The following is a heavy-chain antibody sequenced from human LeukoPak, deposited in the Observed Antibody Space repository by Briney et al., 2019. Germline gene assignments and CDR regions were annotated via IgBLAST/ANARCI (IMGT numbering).Heavy chain of an antibody. J-gene: IGHJ4*02. Sequence: SETLSLTCTVSGGSISSYYWSWIRQPPGKGLEWIGYIYYSGSTNYNPSLKSRVTISVDTSKNQFSLKLSSVTAADTAVYYCAGRYNWNDRNDYWGQGTLVTVSS. D-gene: IGHD1-1*01. CDR1: GGSISSYY. CDR3: AGRYNWNDRNDY. V-gene: IGHV4-59*01. CDR2: IYYSGST.